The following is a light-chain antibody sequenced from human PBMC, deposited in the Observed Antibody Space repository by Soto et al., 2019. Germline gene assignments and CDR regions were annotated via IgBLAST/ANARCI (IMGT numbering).Light chain of an antibody. CDR1: DSDVGGYNH. J-gene: IGLJ2*01. Sequence: QSVLTQPASVSGSPGQSITISCTGTDSDVGGYNHVSWYQQHPGKAPKLIIYGVTNRSSGVSNRFSGSKSGNTASLTISGLQAEDEADYYCSSYTTRSTYVVLGGGTKLTVL. CDR2: GVT. V-gene: IGLV2-14*01. CDR3: SSYTTRSTYVV.